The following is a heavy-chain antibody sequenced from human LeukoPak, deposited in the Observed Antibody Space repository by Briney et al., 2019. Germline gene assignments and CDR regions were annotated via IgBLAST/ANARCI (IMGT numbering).Heavy chain of an antibody. CDR3: ARVGDYPIRSGLLYWFDP. CDR2: INPSGGST. V-gene: IGHV1-46*01. J-gene: IGHJ5*02. CDR1: GYTFTSYY. D-gene: IGHD6-25*01. Sequence: GASVKVSCKASGYTFTSYYIHWVGQAPGQGLEWMGIINPSGGSTSYAQKFQGRVTMTRDTSTSTVYMELSSLRSEDTAVYYCARVGDYPIRSGLLYWFDPWGQGTLVTVSS.